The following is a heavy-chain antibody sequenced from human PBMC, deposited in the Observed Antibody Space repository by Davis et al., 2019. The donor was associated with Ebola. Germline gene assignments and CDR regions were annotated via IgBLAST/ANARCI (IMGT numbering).Heavy chain of an antibody. CDR3: ARDGRRGSGWYGVRVYYGMDV. CDR2: ISSSGSTI. Sequence: GESLKISCAASGFTFSDYYMSWIRQAPGKGLEWVSYISSSGSTIYYADSVKGRFTISRDNAKNSLYLQMNSRRAEDTAVYYCARDGRRGSGWYGVRVYYGMDVWGQGTTVTVSS. V-gene: IGHV3-11*04. J-gene: IGHJ6*02. D-gene: IGHD6-19*01. CDR1: GFTFSDYY.